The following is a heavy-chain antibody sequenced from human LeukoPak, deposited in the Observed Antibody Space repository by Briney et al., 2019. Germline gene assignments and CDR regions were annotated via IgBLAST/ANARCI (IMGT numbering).Heavy chain of an antibody. CDR1: GFTFSSYA. V-gene: IGHV4-34*08. CDR2: GNDGGGT. Sequence: GSLRLSCAASGFTFSSYAMSWIRQPPGKGLEWIGEGNDGGGTKYNPSLKSRVTISADRSKNQFSLHLTSVTAADTAVYYCAKNGQSGFSFDPWGQGTLVTVSS. CDR3: AKNGQSGFSFDP. D-gene: IGHD5-12*01. J-gene: IGHJ5*02.